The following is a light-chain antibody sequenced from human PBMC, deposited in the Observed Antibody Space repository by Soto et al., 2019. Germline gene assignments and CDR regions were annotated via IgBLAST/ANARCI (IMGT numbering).Light chain of an antibody. CDR3: QQYSSYPYT. CDR2: DAS. CDR1: QSISGW. J-gene: IGKJ5*01. V-gene: IGKV1-5*01. Sequence: DIQITQSPSTLSASVGDRVTITCRASQSISGWLAWYQQTPGKAPKLLIYDASSLKSGVPSRFSGSGSGAEFALTISSLQPDDFATYYCQQYSSYPYTFGQGTRLEI.